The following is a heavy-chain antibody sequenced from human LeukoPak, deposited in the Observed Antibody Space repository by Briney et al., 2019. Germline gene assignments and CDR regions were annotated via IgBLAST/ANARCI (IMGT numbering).Heavy chain of an antibody. CDR3: ARTLLWFGELPEAFYYYGMDV. D-gene: IGHD3-10*01. Sequence: TSETLSLTCTVSGGSISSYYWSWIRQPPGKGLEWIGEISHSGSTNYNPSLKSRVTISVDKSKNHFSLKLSSVTAADTAVYYCARTLLWFGELPEAFYYYGMDVWGQGTTVTVSS. J-gene: IGHJ6*02. V-gene: IGHV4-59*12. CDR2: ISHSGST. CDR1: GGSISSYY.